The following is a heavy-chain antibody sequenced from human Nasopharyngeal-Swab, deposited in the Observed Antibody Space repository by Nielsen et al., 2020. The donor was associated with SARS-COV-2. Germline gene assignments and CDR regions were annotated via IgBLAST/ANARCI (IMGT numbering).Heavy chain of an antibody. Sequence: RQAPGKGLEWIGEINQNGNTNYSPSLKSRVTVSVDTSKNQFSLRLTSVTAADTAVYYCARGDKRKAPRDYSYYYYMDVWGKGTTVTVSS. V-gene: IGHV4-34*01. CDR2: INQNGNT. CDR3: ARGDKRKAPRDYSYYYYMDV. D-gene: IGHD2-21*01. J-gene: IGHJ6*03.